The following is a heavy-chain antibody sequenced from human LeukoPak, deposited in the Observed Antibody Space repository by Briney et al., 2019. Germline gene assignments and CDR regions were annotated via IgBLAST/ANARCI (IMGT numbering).Heavy chain of an antibody. CDR3: ASLDRAHSSGWGFDAFDI. CDR1: GGSISSGDFY. J-gene: IGHJ3*02. CDR2: IYYSGST. V-gene: IGHV4-30-4*08. Sequence: PSQTLSLTCTVSGGSISSGDFYWRWTRQPPGKGLEWIGYIYYSGSTYYNPSLKSRVTISVDTSKNQLSLKLSSVTAADTAVYYCASLDRAHSSGWGFDAFDIWGQGTMVTVSS. D-gene: IGHD6-19*01.